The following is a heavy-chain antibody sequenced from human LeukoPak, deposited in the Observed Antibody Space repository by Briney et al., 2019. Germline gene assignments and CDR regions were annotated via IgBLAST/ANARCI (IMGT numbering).Heavy chain of an antibody. CDR3: AREGYSGYAWQKLAPGYGMDV. CDR2: INPNGGST. Sequence: GASVKVSCKASGYIFTSYDMHWVRQAPGQGLEWMGIINPNGGSTSYAEKIQGRVTMTRDTSTSTVYMELSSLRSEDTGVYYCAREGYSGYAWQKLAPGYGMDVWGQGTTVTVSS. J-gene: IGHJ6*02. D-gene: IGHD5-12*01. CDR1: GYIFTSYD. V-gene: IGHV1-46*01.